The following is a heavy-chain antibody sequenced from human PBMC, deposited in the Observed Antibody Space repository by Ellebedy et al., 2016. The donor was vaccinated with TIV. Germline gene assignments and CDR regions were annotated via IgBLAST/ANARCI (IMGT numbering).Heavy chain of an antibody. Sequence: GESLKISCSGPGFTFSSYGLHWVRQAPGKGLEDVSGISNNGISTSYADSVKGRFTISRDNSRNTLYLQMSSLKPEDTAVYYCVTRVRTAMGFDYWGQGTLVTVST. V-gene: IGHV3-64D*06. J-gene: IGHJ4*02. D-gene: IGHD5-18*01. CDR3: VTRVRTAMGFDY. CDR1: GFTFSSYG. CDR2: ISNNGIST.